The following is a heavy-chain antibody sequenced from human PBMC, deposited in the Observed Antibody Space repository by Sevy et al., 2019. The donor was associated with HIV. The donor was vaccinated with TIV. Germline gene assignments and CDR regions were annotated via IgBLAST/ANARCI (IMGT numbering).Heavy chain of an antibody. Sequence: ASVKVSCKAPGYTFTSYDINWVRQATGQGLEWMGWMNSNSGNTGYAQKFQGRVTMTRNTSISTAYMELSSLRSEDTAVYYCARYYYDSSGYYDYNGMDVWGQGTTVTVS. J-gene: IGHJ6*02. V-gene: IGHV1-8*01. D-gene: IGHD3-22*01. CDR1: GYTFTSYD. CDR3: ARYYYDSSGYYDYNGMDV. CDR2: MNSNSGNT.